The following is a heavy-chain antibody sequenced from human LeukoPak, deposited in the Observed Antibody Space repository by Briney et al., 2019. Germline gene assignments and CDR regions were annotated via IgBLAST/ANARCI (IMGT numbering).Heavy chain of an antibody. CDR2: ISSSGSTI. CDR3: AREEMTIGDRDYFDY. V-gene: IGHV3-11*01. CDR1: GFTFSDYY. Sequence: AGGSLRLSCAASGFTFSDYYMSWIRQAPGKGLEWVSYISSSGSTIYYADSVKGRFTISRDNAKNSLYLQMNSLRAEDTAVYYCAREEMTIGDRDYFDYWGQGALVTVSS. D-gene: IGHD3-9*01. J-gene: IGHJ4*02.